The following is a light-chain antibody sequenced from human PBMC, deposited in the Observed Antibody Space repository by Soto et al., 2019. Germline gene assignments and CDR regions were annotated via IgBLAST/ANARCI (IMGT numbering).Light chain of an antibody. J-gene: IGLJ2*01. CDR3: CSYAGSFTYVV. Sequence: QSALTQPRSVSGSPGQSVTISCTGTSSDVGGYKYVSWYQHHPGKAPKFMIYDVSKRPSGVPGRFSGSKSGNTASLTISGLQAEDEADYYCCSYAGSFTYVVFGGGTKLTVL. V-gene: IGLV2-11*01. CDR1: SSDVGGYKY. CDR2: DVS.